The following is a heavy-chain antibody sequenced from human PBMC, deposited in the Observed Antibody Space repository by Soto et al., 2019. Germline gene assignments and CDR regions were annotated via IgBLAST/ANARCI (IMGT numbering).Heavy chain of an antibody. D-gene: IGHD6-13*01. CDR3: AREVNSSPARGPNWFDP. V-gene: IGHV4-4*02. Sequence: QVQLQESGPGLVQPSGTLSLTCAVSGDSINNSHWWSWVRQTPGKGLQWIGETYHSGTTNSNPSLNTRVTISIDKSNNQFSLKMNSVTAADTAVYYCAREVNSSPARGPNWFDPWGQGTLVTVSS. CDR1: GDSINNSHW. CDR2: TYHSGTT. J-gene: IGHJ5*02.